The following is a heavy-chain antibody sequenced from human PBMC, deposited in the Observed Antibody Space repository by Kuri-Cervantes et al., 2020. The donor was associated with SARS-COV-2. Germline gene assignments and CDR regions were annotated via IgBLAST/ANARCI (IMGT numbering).Heavy chain of an antibody. J-gene: IGHJ4*02. CDR3: AENTPLVY. CDR1: GFNYLNYA. V-gene: IGHV3-30-3*01. D-gene: IGHD2-15*01. Sequence: GESLKISCTASGFNYLNYAMHWVRQAPGTGLEWVAVVSYNGTNKYYADSVKGRFTISRDNSRNIVYLQMNSLRPEDTAVYYCAENTPLVYWGQGALVTVSS. CDR2: VSYNGTNK.